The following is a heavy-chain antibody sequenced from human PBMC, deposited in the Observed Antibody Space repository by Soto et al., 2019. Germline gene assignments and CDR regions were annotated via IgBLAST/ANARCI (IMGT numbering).Heavy chain of an antibody. CDR1: GDAFSSFT. J-gene: IGHJ6*01. V-gene: IGHV1-69*06. D-gene: IGHD5-12*01. CDR2: IIPLFGTP. CDR3: ATLTTLQISGYGTRRYSGMDV. Sequence: QVQLVQSGAEVKKPGSSVRVSCKASGDAFSSFTLSWVRQAPGQGLERMGGIIPLFGTPNYAQKFQGRVTISADKSTNTSNMELSSLTSEDTAVYYCATLTTLQISGYGTRRYSGMDVWGLGTEVTVTS.